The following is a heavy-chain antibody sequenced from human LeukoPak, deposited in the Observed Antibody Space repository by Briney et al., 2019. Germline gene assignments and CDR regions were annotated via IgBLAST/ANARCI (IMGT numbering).Heavy chain of an antibody. CDR1: GFTFSDYY. CDR3: ARVPDYGGNLYYYYYYMDV. J-gene: IGHJ6*03. V-gene: IGHV3-11*04. CDR2: ISSSGSTI. D-gene: IGHD4-23*01. Sequence: GGSLRLSCAASGFTFSDYYMSWIRQAPGKGLEWVSYISSSGSTIYYADSVKGRFTISRDNAKNSLYLQMNSLRAEDTAVYYCARVPDYGGNLYYYYYYMDVWGKGTTVTVSS.